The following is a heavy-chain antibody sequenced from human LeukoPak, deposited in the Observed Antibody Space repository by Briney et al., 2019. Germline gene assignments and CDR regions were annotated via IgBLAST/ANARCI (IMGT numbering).Heavy chain of an antibody. V-gene: IGHV4-34*01. CDR3: ARDYYGSGSYGNWFDP. CDR1: GGSFSGYY. Sequence: SETLSLTCAVYGGSFSGYYWSWIRQPPGKGLEWIGEINHSGSTNYNPSLESRVTISVDTSKDQFSLKLSSVTAANTAVYYCARDYYGSGSYGNWFDPWGRGTLVTVSS. J-gene: IGHJ5*02. D-gene: IGHD3-10*01. CDR2: INHSGST.